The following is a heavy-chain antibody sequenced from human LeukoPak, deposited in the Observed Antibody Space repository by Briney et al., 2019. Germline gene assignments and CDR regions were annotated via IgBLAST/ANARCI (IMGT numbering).Heavy chain of an antibody. Sequence: GASVKVSCKASGGTFSSYTINWVRQAPGQGLEWMGGIIPVFGTANYVQKFQGRVTITADESTSTAYMELNSLRSEDTAVYYCARDLYNWNPTTRLTRFDYWGQGTLVTVSS. CDR1: GGTFSSYT. CDR2: IIPVFGTA. J-gene: IGHJ4*02. D-gene: IGHD1-20*01. CDR3: ARDLYNWNPTTRLTRFDY. V-gene: IGHV1-69*13.